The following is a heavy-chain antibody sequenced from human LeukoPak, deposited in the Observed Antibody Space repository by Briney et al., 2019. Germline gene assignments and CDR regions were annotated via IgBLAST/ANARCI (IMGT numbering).Heavy chain of an antibody. V-gene: IGHV3-48*03. J-gene: IGHJ4*02. D-gene: IGHD2-15*01. CDR1: GFTFSSYE. Sequence: GGSLRLSCAASGFTFSSYEMNWVRQAPGKGLEWVSYISSSGSTIYYADSVKGRFTISRDNAKNSLYLQMNSLRAEDTAVYYCAILGDIVVVVADDFDDYWGQGTLVTVSS. CDR3: AILGDIVVVVADDFDDY. CDR2: ISSSGSTI.